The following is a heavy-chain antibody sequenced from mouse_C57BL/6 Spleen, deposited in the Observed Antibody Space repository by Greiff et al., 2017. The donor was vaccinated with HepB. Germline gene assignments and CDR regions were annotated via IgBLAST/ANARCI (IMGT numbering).Heavy chain of an antibody. Sequence: EVMLVESGGGLVQPGGSLSLSCAASGFTFTDYYMSWVRQPPGKALEWWGFIRNKANGYTTEYSASVKGRFTISRDNSQSILYLQMNALRAEDSATYYCPRFPSYGRHVWGTGTTVTISS. V-gene: IGHV7-3*01. CDR2: IRNKANGYTT. CDR1: GFTFTDYY. CDR3: PRFPSYGRHV. D-gene: IGHD2-10*01. J-gene: IGHJ1*03.